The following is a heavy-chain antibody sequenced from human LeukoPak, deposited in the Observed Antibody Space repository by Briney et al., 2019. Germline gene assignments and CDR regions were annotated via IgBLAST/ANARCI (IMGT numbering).Heavy chain of an antibody. CDR1: GYTFTGYY. Sequence: GASVKVSCKASGYTFTGYYMHWVRQAPGQGLEWMGWINPNSGGTNYAQKFQGRVTMTRDTSISTAYMELSRLRSDDTAVYFCAKDRENFIPETTFFYNYGLDVWGQGTTVTVSS. V-gene: IGHV1-2*02. CDR3: AKDRENFIPETTFFYNYGLDV. J-gene: IGHJ6*02. CDR2: INPNSGGT. D-gene: IGHD2/OR15-2a*01.